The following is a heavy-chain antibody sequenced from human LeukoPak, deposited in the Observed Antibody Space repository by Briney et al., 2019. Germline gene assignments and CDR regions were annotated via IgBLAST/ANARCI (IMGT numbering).Heavy chain of an antibody. J-gene: IGHJ4*02. V-gene: IGHV4-59*11. CDR1: GGSINSHY. CDR2: IYYRGST. D-gene: IGHD6-6*01. Sequence: SETLSLTCTVSGGSINSHYWSWIRQPPGKGQEWIGYIYYRGSTNYNPSLKSRVTISVDTSKNQFSLKLSSVTPADTAVYYCARSAAGRRTYSYYFDYWGQGTLVTVSS. CDR3: ARSAAGRRTYSYYFDY.